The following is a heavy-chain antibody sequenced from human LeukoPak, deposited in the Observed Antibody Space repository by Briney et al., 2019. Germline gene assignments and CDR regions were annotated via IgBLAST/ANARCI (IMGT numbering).Heavy chain of an antibody. J-gene: IGHJ2*01. Sequence: ASVKVSCKASGYTFTGYYMHWVRQAPGQGLEWMGWVNPNSGGTNYAQKFQGRVTMTRDTSISTAYMELSRLGSDDTAVYYCARGAPTSTMIVVVVARNWYFDLWGRGTPVTVSS. V-gene: IGHV1-2*02. CDR1: GYTFTGYY. CDR2: VNPNSGGT. D-gene: IGHD3-22*01. CDR3: ARGAPTSTMIVVVVARNWYFDL.